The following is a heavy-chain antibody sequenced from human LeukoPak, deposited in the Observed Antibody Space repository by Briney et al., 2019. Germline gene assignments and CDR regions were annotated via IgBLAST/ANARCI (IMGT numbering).Heavy chain of an antibody. Sequence: GGSLRLSCAASGFTFSSYAMSWIRQAPWEGLEWVSAISGSGGSTYYADSVKGRFTISRDNSKNTLYLQMNSLRAEDTAVYYCAKVEYYYDSSGYPDYWGQGTLVTVSS. CDR2: ISGSGGST. V-gene: IGHV3-23*01. CDR1: GFTFSSYA. J-gene: IGHJ4*02. CDR3: AKVEYYYDSSGYPDY. D-gene: IGHD3-22*01.